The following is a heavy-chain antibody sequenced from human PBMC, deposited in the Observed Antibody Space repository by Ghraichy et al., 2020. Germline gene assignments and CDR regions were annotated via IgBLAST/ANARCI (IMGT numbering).Heavy chain of an antibody. J-gene: IGHJ4*02. CDR3: ASPSPSRSFYPSFFEC. CDR1: GGTFNNFA. CDR2: IVPLYGTP. Sequence: SVKVSCKASGGTFNNFAVNWVRQAPGQGLEWMGGIVPLYGTPNYAQEFQCRVTIIADDSTGTAYMELTSLRSEDTAVYYCASPSPSRSFYPSFFECWGQGTLVTVSS. V-gene: IGHV1-69*13. D-gene: IGHD1-26*01.